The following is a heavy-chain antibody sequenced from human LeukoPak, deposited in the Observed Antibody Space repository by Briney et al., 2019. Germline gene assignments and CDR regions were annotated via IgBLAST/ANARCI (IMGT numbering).Heavy chain of an antibody. Sequence: VASVKVSCKVSGYTLTELSMHWVRQAPGKGLEWKGGFDPEDGETIYAQKFQGRVTMTEDTSTDTAYMELSSLRSEDTAVYYCATDRARTGTTLFDYWGQGTLVTVSS. CDR2: FDPEDGET. D-gene: IGHD1-7*01. V-gene: IGHV1-24*01. CDR3: ATDRARTGTTLFDY. J-gene: IGHJ4*02. CDR1: GYTLTELS.